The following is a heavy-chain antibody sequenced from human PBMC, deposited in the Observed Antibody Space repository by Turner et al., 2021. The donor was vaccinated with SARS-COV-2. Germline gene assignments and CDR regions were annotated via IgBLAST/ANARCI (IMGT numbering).Heavy chain of an antibody. Sequence: EVQLVESGGGLVKPGGSLRLSCAASGFTFSSYSMNWVRQGPGKGLGRVSSISSSSSYIYYADAVKGRFTISRDNAKNSLYLQMNSLRAEDTAVYYCARDHRPVVVPAAKRAGSYYYGMDVWGQGTTVTVSS. D-gene: IGHD2-2*01. V-gene: IGHV3-21*01. CDR3: ARDHRPVVVPAAKRAGSYYYGMDV. CDR1: GFTFSSYS. J-gene: IGHJ6*02. CDR2: ISSSSSYI.